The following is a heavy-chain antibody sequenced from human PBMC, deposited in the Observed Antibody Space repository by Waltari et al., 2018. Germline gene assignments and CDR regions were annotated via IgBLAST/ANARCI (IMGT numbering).Heavy chain of an antibody. V-gene: IGHV4-59*01. D-gene: IGHD2-15*01. J-gene: IGHJ3*02. Sequence: QVQLQESGPGLVKPSETLSLTCTVSGGSISSYYWSWIRQPPGKGLEWIGYIYYSGSTNYNPSLKSRVTISVDTSKNQFSLKLSSVNAADTAVYYCARVGYCSGGSCYSGAFDIWGQGTMVTVSS. CDR2: IYYSGST. CDR3: ARVGYCSGGSCYSGAFDI. CDR1: GGSISSYY.